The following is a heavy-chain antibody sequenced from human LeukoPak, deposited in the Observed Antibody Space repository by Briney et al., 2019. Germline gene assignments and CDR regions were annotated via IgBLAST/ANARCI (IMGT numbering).Heavy chain of an antibody. V-gene: IGHV4-61*02. Sequence: SETLSLTCTVSGGSISSGSYYWSWIRQPAGKGLEWIGRIYTSGSTNYNPSLKSRVTISVDTSKNQFSLKLSSVTAADTAVYYCAGDQGYCSSTSCSRFDPWGQGTLVTVSS. D-gene: IGHD2-2*01. J-gene: IGHJ5*02. CDR2: IYTSGST. CDR3: AGDQGYCSSTSCSRFDP. CDR1: GGSISSGSYY.